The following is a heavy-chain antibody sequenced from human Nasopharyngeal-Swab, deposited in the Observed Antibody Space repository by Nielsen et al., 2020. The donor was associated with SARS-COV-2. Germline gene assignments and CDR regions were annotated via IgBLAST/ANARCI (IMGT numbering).Heavy chain of an antibody. CDR1: GGSISSYY. V-gene: IGHV4-59*13. Sequence: ESLKISCTVSGGSISSYYWSWIRQPPGKGLEWIGYIYYSGSTNYNPSLKSRVTISVDTSKNQFSLKLSSVTAADTAVYYCATTVTPFNFDYWGQGTLVTVSS. D-gene: IGHD4-17*01. CDR2: IYYSGST. CDR3: ATTVTPFNFDY. J-gene: IGHJ4*02.